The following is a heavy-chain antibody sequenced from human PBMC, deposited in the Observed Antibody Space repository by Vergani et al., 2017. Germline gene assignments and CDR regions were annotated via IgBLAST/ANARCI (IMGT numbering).Heavy chain of an antibody. V-gene: IGHV3-30*02. Sequence: VQLVESGGDFVQPGGSLRLSCATSGFSFNTYGAHWVRQAPGKGLEWVAFIGFDGRIKYNVDSVKGRFTISRDTSKKTLSLKMRSLIADDTAVYYCAKDGRKNSEYGYFDYVGQGNLVNVSS. CDR1: GFSFNTYG. D-gene: IGHD4-17*01. J-gene: IGHJ4*02. CDR2: IGFDGRIK. CDR3: AKDGRKNSEYGYFDY.